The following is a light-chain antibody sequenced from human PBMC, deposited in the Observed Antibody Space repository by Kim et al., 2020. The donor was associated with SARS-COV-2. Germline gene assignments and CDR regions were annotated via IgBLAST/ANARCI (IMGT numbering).Light chain of an antibody. J-gene: IGKJ1*01. CDR3: QQYGSSPWT. V-gene: IGKV3-20*01. CDR2: DAS. CDR1: QRVTSSS. Sequence: SPGERATLSCRASQRVTSSSLAWFQQTPGQAPRLLIYDASSRATGIPDKFSGSGSETDFTLTISALEPEDFAVYYCQQYGSSPWTVGQGTKVDIK.